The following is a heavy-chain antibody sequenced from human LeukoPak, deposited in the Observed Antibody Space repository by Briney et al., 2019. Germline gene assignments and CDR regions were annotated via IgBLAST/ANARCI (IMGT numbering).Heavy chain of an antibody. V-gene: IGHV1-69*13. CDR3: ARDWGYIVVVPTASVEAFDI. CDR1: GGTSSSYA. J-gene: IGHJ3*02. Sequence: SVTVSFKASGGTSSSYAISWVRQAPGQGLERMGGIIPIFGTANYAQKFQGRVTITADESTSTAYMELSSLRSEDTAVYYCARDWGYIVVVPTASVEAFDIWGQGTMVTVSS. CDR2: IIPIFGTA. D-gene: IGHD2-2*01.